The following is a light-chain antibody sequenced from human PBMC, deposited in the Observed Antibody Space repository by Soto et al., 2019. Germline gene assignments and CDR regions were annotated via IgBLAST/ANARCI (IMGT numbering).Light chain of an antibody. V-gene: IGLV1-40*01. Sequence: QSVLTQPPSVSGAPGLRVTISCTGNSSNIGAGYDVHWYQQLPGTAPKLLIYGDNNRPSGVPDRFSGSKSGTSASQAITGLQAAEDADDYCQSYDNSLGGSWIFGGGTKLTVL. CDR2: GDN. CDR1: SSNIGAGYD. CDR3: QSYDNSLGGSWI. J-gene: IGLJ2*01.